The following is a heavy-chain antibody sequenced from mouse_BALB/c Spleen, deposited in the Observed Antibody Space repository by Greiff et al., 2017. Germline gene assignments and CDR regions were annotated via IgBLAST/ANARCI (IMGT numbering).Heavy chain of an antibody. CDR2: ISYDGSN. Sequence: DVKLQESGPGLVKPSQSLSLTCSVTGYSFTSGYYWNWIRQFPGNKLEWMGYISYDGSNNYNPSLKNRISITRDTSKNQFFLKLNSVTTEDTATYYCAREVGYCGHWFAYWGQGTLVTVSA. J-gene: IGHJ3*01. D-gene: IGHD2-3*01. CDR1: GYSFTSGYY. CDR3: AREVGYCGHWFAY. V-gene: IGHV3-6*02.